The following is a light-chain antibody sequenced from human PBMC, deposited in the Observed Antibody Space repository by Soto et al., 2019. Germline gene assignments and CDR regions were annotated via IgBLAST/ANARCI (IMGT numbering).Light chain of an antibody. CDR1: SSDVGSYDL. J-gene: IGLJ1*01. V-gene: IGLV2-23*01. CDR3: CSYASSGPFV. CDR2: EDT. Sequence: QSVLTQPASVSGSPGQSITISCTGTSSDVGSYDLVSWYQQPPGKAPKLMIYEDTKRPSGISTRFSGSKSGNAASLTISGVQADDEADYYCCSYASSGPFVFGPGTKVTVL.